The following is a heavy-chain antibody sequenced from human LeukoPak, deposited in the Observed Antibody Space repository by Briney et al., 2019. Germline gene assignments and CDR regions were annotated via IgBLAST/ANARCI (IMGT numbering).Heavy chain of an antibody. Sequence: PSETLSLTCTVSGGSISIFYWSWIRQPPGKGVEGIWYIYDSVNTNYKPSLKSRVTISVDMSRNQFSLKLTSVTAADTAIYYCARDRELGVWGQGTTVTVSS. CDR1: GGSISIFY. CDR3: ARDRELGV. D-gene: IGHD1-26*01. V-gene: IGHV4-59*01. J-gene: IGHJ6*02. CDR2: IYDSVNT.